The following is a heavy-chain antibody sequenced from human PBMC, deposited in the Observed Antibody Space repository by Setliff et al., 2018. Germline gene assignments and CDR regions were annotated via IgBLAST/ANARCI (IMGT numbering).Heavy chain of an antibody. CDR3: ARDRDDGSSFAEYFQH. Sequence: GGSLRLSCAASGLTFGTTSMHWVRQAPGKGLEYVSAISSNGDRTYYADSVYGRFTVSRDNSKNTLYLQMNSLRVEDTAVYYCARDRDDGSSFAEYFQHWGQGTLVTVSS. CDR1: GLTFGTTS. D-gene: IGHD6-6*01. J-gene: IGHJ1*01. V-gene: IGHV3-64*04. CDR2: ISSNGDRT.